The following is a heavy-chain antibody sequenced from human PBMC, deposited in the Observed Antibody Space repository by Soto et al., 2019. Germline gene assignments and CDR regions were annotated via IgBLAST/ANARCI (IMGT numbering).Heavy chain of an antibody. J-gene: IGHJ4*02. D-gene: IGHD2-15*01. CDR2: IYQSGST. Sequence: ASETLSLTCAVSGGSISSGDYSWSWIRQPPGKGLEWIGYIYQSGSTYYNPSLKSRVTISVDRSENQFSLRLTSVTAADTAVYYCARDLGGWPDYWGQGTLVTVSS. CDR3: ARDLGGWPDY. V-gene: IGHV4-30-2*01. CDR1: GGSISSGDYS.